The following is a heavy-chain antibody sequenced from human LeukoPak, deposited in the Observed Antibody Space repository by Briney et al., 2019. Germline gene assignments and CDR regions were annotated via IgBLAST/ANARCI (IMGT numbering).Heavy chain of an antibody. CDR2: IKQDGSKK. CDR3: TRVGYIDEGIDY. CDR1: GFTFSDHY. D-gene: IGHD5-24*01. J-gene: IGHJ4*02. V-gene: IGHV3-7*04. Sequence: GGSLRLSCTVSGFTFSDHYIDWVRQAPGEGLEWVANIKQDGSKKSYVDSVKGRFTISRDNAKNSLYLQMNSLRAEDTAIYYCTRVGYIDEGIDYWGQGTLVTVSS.